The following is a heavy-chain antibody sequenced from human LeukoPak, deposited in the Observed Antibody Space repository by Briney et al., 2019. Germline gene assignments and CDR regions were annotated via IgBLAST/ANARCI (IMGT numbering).Heavy chain of an antibody. CDR2: INWNGGST. Sequence: PGGSLRLSCATSGFTVSSYYMIWVRQTPGKGLEWVSGINWNGGSTAYADSVKGRFTISRDNAKNSLYLQMNSLRAEDTALYYCAAGYWFDPWGQGTLVTVSS. V-gene: IGHV3-20*04. CDR1: GFTVSSYY. CDR3: AAGYWFDP. J-gene: IGHJ5*02.